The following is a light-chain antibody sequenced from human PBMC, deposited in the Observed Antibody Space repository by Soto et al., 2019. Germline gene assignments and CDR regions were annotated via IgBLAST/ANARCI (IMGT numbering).Light chain of an antibody. CDR2: DAS. V-gene: IGKV3-20*01. CDR3: QQYGSSRIT. J-gene: IGKJ5*01. CDR1: QSVSRN. Sequence: EIVFTQSPATLCLSPGERATLYCRASQSVSRNLAWYQQKLGQAPRLLIYDASNRATGIPARFSGSGSVTDFTLTISRLEPEDFAVYYCQQYGSSRITFGQGTRLEIK.